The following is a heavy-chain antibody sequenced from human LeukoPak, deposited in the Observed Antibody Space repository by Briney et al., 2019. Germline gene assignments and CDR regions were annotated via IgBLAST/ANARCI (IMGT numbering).Heavy chain of an antibody. CDR2: IHYSGSA. Sequence: SETLSLTCTVSGGSVSSGSYYWSWIRQPPGRGLEWIAYIHYSGSAAYNPSLKSRVTISRDMSTNQFSLKMTSVTAADTAVYFCARDMGAPDYGSYSVDYWGQGTLVTVSS. V-gene: IGHV4-61*01. CDR3: ARDMGAPDYGSYSVDY. D-gene: IGHD4-23*01. CDR1: GGSVSSGSYY. J-gene: IGHJ4*02.